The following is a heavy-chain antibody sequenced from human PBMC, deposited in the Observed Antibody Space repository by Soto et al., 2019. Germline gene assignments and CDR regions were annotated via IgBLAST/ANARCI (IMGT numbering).Heavy chain of an antibody. Sequence: QVQLVQSGAEVKKPGASVKVSCKASGYTFTSYAMHWVRQAPGQRLEWMGWINAGNGNTKYSQKFQGRVTITRDTSASTAYMELSSLRSEDTAVYYCARDSAPYNSSSWYGGTYNWFDPWGQGTLVTVSS. V-gene: IGHV1-3*01. D-gene: IGHD6-13*01. CDR3: ARDSAPYNSSSWYGGTYNWFDP. CDR2: INAGNGNT. J-gene: IGHJ5*02. CDR1: GYTFTSYA.